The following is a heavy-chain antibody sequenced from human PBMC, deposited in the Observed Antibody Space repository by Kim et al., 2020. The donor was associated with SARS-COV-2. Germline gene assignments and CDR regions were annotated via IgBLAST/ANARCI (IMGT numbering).Heavy chain of an antibody. CDR2: ITGDGSST. D-gene: IGHD6-6*01. CDR1: GFTFSSYW. Sequence: GGSLRLSCAASGFTFSSYWMHWVRQAPGKGLVYISRITGDGSSTSHADSVRGRFTISRDNAKNTLYLQMNRLRTDDTAVYFCGRGARHVDTWGQGTMVTV. CDR3: GRGARHVDT. V-gene: IGHV3-74*01. J-gene: IGHJ3*02.